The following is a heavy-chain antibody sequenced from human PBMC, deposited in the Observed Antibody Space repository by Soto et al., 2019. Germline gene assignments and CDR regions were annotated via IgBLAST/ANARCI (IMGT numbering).Heavy chain of an antibody. V-gene: IGHV3-23*01. Sequence: GGSLRLSCAASGFTFSSYAMSWVRQAPGKGLEWVSVISGSGGRTYYADSVKGRFTISRDNSKNTLYLQMNSLRAEDTAVYYCAKDGTYYDFRTPYGMDVWGQGTTVTVSS. CDR3: AKDGTYYDFRTPYGMDV. CDR2: ISGSGGRT. J-gene: IGHJ6*02. D-gene: IGHD3-3*01. CDR1: GFTFSSYA.